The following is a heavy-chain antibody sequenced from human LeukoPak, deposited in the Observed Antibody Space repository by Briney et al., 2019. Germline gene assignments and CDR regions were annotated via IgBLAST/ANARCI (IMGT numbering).Heavy chain of an antibody. D-gene: IGHD6-19*01. CDR1: GDSFTSVTDY. Sequence: SETLSLTCTVSGDSFTSVTDYWVWIPQPPGKGLEWIACGDYSGGTHYNPSLDIRVAISADMSKNQISLKLTSVTGADTAVYHCAGERGEDYSSGWYKTNYFYNWGQGIRVTVSS. CDR2: GDYSGGT. V-gene: IGHV4-39*07. CDR3: AGERGEDYSSGWYKTNYFYN. J-gene: IGHJ4*02.